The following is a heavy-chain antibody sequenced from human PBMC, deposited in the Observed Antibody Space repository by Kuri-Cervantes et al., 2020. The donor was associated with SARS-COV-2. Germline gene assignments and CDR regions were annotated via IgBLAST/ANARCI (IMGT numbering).Heavy chain of an antibody. CDR3: ARGPVDTAMVAYYFDY. J-gene: IGHJ4*02. CDR2: INHSGST. D-gene: IGHD5-18*01. V-gene: IGHV4-34*01. CDR1: GGSFSGYY. Sequence: GSLRLSCAVYGGSFSGYYWSWIRQPPGKGLEWIGEINHSGSTNYNPSLKSRVTISVDTSKNQFSLKLSSVTAADTAVYYCARGPVDTAMVAYYFDYWGQGTLVTVSS.